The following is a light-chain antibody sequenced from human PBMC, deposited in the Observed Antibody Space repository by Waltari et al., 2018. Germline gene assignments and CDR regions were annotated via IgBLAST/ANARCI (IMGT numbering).Light chain of an antibody. V-gene: IGLV1-40*01. CDR3: QSYDTSLSVV. CDR1: GSNIGAGYD. J-gene: IGLJ3*02. CDR2: GSS. Sequence: QSVLTQPPSVSGAPGQRVTISCTGSGSNIGAGYDVHWYQQLPRAAPKLLIYGSSTRPLGVPDRFLGTMAGTSASLAITGLQAEDEADYYCQSYDTSLSVVFGGGTKLTVL.